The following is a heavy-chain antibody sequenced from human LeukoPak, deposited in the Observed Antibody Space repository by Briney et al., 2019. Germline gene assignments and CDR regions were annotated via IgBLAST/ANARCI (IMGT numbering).Heavy chain of an antibody. D-gene: IGHD3-22*01. V-gene: IGHV1-69*06. CDR1: GGTFSSYA. J-gene: IGHJ4*02. CDR3: ARSKASGYYFLYYFDY. Sequence: ASVKVSCKVSGGTFSSYAISWVRQAPGQGLEWMGGIIPIFGTANYAQKFQGRVTITADKSTSTAYMELSSLRSEDTAVYYCARSKASGYYFLYYFDYWGQGTLVTVSS. CDR2: IIPIFGTA.